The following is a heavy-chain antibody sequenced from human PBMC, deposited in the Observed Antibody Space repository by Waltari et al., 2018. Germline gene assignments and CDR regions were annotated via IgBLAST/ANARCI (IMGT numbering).Heavy chain of an antibody. D-gene: IGHD4-4*01. CDR3: AREYSNSFDY. V-gene: IGHV6-1*01. CDR2: TYYRTYYGSKWYN. J-gene: IGHJ4*02. Sequence: WIRQSPSRGLEWLGRTYYRTYYGSKWYNDYAVSMKGRISINPDTSKNQFSLQLNSVTPEDTAVYYCAREYSNSFDYWGQGALVLVSS.